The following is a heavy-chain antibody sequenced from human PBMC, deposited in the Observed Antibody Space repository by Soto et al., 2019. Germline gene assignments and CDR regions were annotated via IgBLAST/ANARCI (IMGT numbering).Heavy chain of an antibody. V-gene: IGHV1-69*01. CDR1: GGTFNNYA. CDR2: VIPISGAT. Sequence: QVQLVQSGTEVKEPGSSVKVSCKAPGGTFNNYAISWVRQAPGQGLEWMGGVIPISGATNYAQNFQGRVTITADEFTRTAYMVLSGLRSDDTAVYYCASPKRFFRNMEWSRSYFDYWGQGTLVTVPS. CDR3: ASPKRFFRNMEWSRSYFDY. J-gene: IGHJ4*02. D-gene: IGHD3-3*01.